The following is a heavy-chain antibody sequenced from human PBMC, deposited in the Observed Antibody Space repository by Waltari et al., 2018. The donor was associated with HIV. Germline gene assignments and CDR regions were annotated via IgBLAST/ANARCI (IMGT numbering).Heavy chain of an antibody. J-gene: IGHJ2*01. CDR1: GGSVSSSSYF. CDR2: IYYTGRA. Sequence: QLQLQESGPGLVQPSETLSLTCTVSGGSVSSSSYFWGWIRQPPGKGLEWVGGIYYTGRAYYNPSLKSRVTISVDTSKNQFSLKVTSVTAADTAVYYCARHALRVGAAYWNFDLWGRGTLVTVSS. D-gene: IGHD1-26*01. CDR3: ARHALRVGAAYWNFDL. V-gene: IGHV4-39*01.